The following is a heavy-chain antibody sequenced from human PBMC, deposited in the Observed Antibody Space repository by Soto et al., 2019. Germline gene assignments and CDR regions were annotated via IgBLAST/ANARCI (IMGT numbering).Heavy chain of an antibody. CDR1: GLTFSTYS. Sequence: ESGGGLVRPGGSLSLSCVVSGLTFSTYSMNWVRQTPGKGLEWVSSISRTSSYIYYRDSVKGRFTISRDNAKNSLYLQMNGLRVEDTAVYYCVSDQKREHFETSGPNWFATWGQGTLVTVSS. CDR3: VSDQKREHFETSGPNWFAT. J-gene: IGHJ5*02. CDR2: ISRTSSYI. D-gene: IGHD6-19*01. V-gene: IGHV3-21*06.